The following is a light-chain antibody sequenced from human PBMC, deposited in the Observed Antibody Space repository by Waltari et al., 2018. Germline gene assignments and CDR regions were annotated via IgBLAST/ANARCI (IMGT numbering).Light chain of an antibody. J-gene: IGLJ2*01. Sequence: QSALTQPASVSGSPGQSITISCTGTSRDVGNYDWVSWYQQHPGKAPKVVIFDVSYRPSGIPERFSGSSSGNIASLTITGAQAEDEADYYCNSRDTRGNHFVVFGGGTKLTVL. V-gene: IGLV2-14*03. CDR3: NSRDTRGNHFVV. CDR1: SRDVGNYDW. CDR2: DVS.